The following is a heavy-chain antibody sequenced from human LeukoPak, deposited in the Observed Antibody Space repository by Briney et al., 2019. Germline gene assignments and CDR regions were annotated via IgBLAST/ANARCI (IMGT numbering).Heavy chain of an antibody. CDR2: ISSSGSTI. V-gene: IGHV3-11*01. Sequence: GGSLRLSCAASGFTFSDYYMSWIRQAPGKGLEWVSYISSSGSTIYYADSVKGRFTISRDNSKNTLYLQMNSLRAEDTAVYYCARGDTVTTFLFDYWGQGTLVTVSS. J-gene: IGHJ4*02. D-gene: IGHD4-17*01. CDR3: ARGDTVTTFLFDY. CDR1: GFTFSDYY.